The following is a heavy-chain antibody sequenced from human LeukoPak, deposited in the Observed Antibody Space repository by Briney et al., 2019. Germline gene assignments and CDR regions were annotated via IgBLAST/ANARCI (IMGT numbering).Heavy chain of an antibody. Sequence: GGSLRLSCAASGFTFSSYWMSWVRQAPGKGLEWVANIKQDGSEKHYVDSVRGRFTISRDNAKNSLYLQMNSLRAEDTAVYYCARGTRAGTIFGVVIMSLDYYYMDVRGKGTTVTVSS. J-gene: IGHJ6*03. CDR3: ARGTRAGTIFGVVIMSLDYYYMDV. D-gene: IGHD3-3*01. V-gene: IGHV3-7*01. CDR2: IKQDGSEK. CDR1: GFTFSSYW.